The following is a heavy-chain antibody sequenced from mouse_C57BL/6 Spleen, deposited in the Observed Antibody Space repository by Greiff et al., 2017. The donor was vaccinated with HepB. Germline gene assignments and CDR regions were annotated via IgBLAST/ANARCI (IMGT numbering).Heavy chain of an antibody. CDR3: ARSGKINWDGTFDY. V-gene: IGHV1-64*01. D-gene: IGHD4-1*02. CDR2: IHPNSGST. J-gene: IGHJ2*01. Sequence: VQLQQSGAELVKPGASVKLSCKASGYTFTSYWMHWVKQRPGQGLEWIGMIHPNSGSTNYNEKFKSKATLTVDKSSSTAYMQLSSLTSEDSAVYYCARSGKINWDGTFDYWGQGTTLTVSS. CDR1: GYTFTSYW.